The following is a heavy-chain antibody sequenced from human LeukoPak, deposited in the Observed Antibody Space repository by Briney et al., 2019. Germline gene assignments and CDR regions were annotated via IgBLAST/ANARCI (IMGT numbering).Heavy chain of an antibody. CDR2: IYYSGST. D-gene: IGHD5-18*01. V-gene: IGHV4-59*01. CDR3: ARVDTAMDTDAFDI. J-gene: IGHJ3*02. Sequence: SETLSLTCIVSGGSISSYYWSWIRQPPGKGLEWIGYIYYSGSTNYNPSLKSRVTISVDTSKNQFSLKLSSVTAADTAVYYCARVDTAMDTDAFDIWGQGTMVTVSS. CDR1: GGSISSYY.